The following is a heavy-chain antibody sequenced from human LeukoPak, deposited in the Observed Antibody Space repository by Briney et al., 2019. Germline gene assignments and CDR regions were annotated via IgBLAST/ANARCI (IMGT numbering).Heavy chain of an antibody. CDR3: ARVVDHDYGDYYLDY. V-gene: IGHV3-53*01. CDR1: RFTVSSED. Sequence: GGSLRCSCAASRFTVSSEDVRGVRQAPGKGLECISVIYSGGSTDYADSVKGRLTISRDNSKNTLYLQMNSLRAEDTAVYYCARVVDHDYGDYYLDYWGQRTLVTVSS. D-gene: IGHD4-17*01. CDR2: IYSGGST. J-gene: IGHJ4*02.